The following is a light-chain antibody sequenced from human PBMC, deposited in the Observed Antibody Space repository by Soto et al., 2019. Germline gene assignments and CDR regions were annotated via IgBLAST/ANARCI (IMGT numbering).Light chain of an antibody. J-gene: IGKJ4*01. CDR2: ATS. Sequence: DIQMTQSPSSLSAFVGDRVTITCRASQSISNYLNWYQQKPGKAPKLLIYATSRLQSGVPSRFSGSGSGIDFTLTISSLQPEDFASYYCQQSCSTLVTFGGGTKVEIK. V-gene: IGKV1-39*01. CDR1: QSISNY. CDR3: QQSCSTLVT.